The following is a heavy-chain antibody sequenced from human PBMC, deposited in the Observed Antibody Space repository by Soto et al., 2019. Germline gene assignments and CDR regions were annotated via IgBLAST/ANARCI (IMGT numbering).Heavy chain of an antibody. D-gene: IGHD4-17*01. CDR3: AKLAVTQYFDY. J-gene: IGHJ4*02. Sequence: PGGSLRLSCAASGFTFSSYGMHWVRQAPGKGLEWVAVISYDGSNKYYADSVKGRFTISRDNSKNTLYLQMNSLRAEDTAVYYCAKLAVTQYFDYWGQGTLVTVSS. CDR1: GFTFSSYG. V-gene: IGHV3-30*18. CDR2: ISYDGSNK.